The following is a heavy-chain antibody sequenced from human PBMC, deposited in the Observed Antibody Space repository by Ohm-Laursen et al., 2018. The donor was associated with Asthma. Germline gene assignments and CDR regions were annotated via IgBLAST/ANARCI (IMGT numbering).Heavy chain of an antibody. CDR1: GGSISSSNW. CDR3: ARGKHYYDSSGYYSWFDP. D-gene: IGHD3-22*01. CDR2: IYHSGST. J-gene: IGHJ5*02. Sequence: SDTLSLTCTVSGGSISSSNWWSWVRQPPGKGLEWIGEIYHSGSTNYNPSLKSRVTISVDKSKNQFSLKLSSVTAADTAVYYCARGKHYYDSSGYYSWFDPWGQGTLVTVSS. V-gene: IGHV4-4*02.